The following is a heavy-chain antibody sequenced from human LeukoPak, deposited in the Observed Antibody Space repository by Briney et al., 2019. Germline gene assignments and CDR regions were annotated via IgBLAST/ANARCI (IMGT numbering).Heavy chain of an antibody. CDR3: ARDDSSGYYYGLFGWFDP. CDR2: IYYSGST. Sequence: SETLPLTCTVSGGSISSSSYYWGWIRQPPGKGLEWIGSIYYSGSTYYNPSLKSRVTISVDTSKNQFSLKLSSVTAADTAVYYCARDDSSGYYYGLFGWFDPWGQGTLVTVSS. V-gene: IGHV4-39*07. J-gene: IGHJ5*02. D-gene: IGHD3-22*01. CDR1: GGSISSSSYY.